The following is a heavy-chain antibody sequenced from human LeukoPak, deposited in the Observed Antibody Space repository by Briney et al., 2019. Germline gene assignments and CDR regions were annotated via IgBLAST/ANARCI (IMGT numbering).Heavy chain of an antibody. J-gene: IGHJ5*02. CDR1: GGSISSYY. D-gene: IGHD3-3*01. CDR2: IYYSGST. V-gene: IGHV4-59*01. Sequence: PSETLSLTCTVSGGSISSYYWSWIRQPPGKGLEWIGYIYYSGSTNYNPSLKSRVTISVDTSKNQFSLKLSSVTAADTAVYYCARSSYYDFWSGPSNWFDPWGQGTLVTVSS. CDR3: ARSSYYDFWSGPSNWFDP.